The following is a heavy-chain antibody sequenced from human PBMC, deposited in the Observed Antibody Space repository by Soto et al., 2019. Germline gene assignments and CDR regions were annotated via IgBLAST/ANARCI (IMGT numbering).Heavy chain of an antibody. V-gene: IGHV4-39*01. D-gene: IGHD5-12*01. J-gene: IGHJ4*02. CDR1: GGSISSSSYY. Sequence: SETLSLTCTVSGGSISSSSYYWGWIRQPPGKGLEWIGSIYYSGSTYYNPSLKSRVTISVDTSKNQFSLKLSSVTAADTAVYYCARHGWIVATDHFDHWGQGTLVTVSS. CDR3: ARHGWIVATDHFDH. CDR2: IYYSGST.